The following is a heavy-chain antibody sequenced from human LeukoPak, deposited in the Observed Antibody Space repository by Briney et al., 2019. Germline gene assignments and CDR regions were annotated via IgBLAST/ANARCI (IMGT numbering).Heavy chain of an antibody. CDR3: ARTYDFGRGPPGDAFDN. D-gene: IGHD3-3*01. J-gene: IGHJ3*02. CDR2: IDARSGIT. Sequence: GGSLRLSCAASGFTFTIFGLNWVRQAPGKVPEWVSYIDARSGITYYADSVQGGFTISRDNAQESVFLQMNSLRADDTAVYYCARTYDFGRGPPGDAFDNWGPGTLVTVSS. V-gene: IGHV3-48*01. CDR1: GFTFTIFG.